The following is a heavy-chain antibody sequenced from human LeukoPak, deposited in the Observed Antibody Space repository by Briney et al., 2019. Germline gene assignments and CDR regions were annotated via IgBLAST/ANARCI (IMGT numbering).Heavy chain of an antibody. J-gene: IGHJ4*01. CDR1: GFTFTDYW. D-gene: IGHD6-13*01. CDR3: ARDGTAAGLYLDL. V-gene: IGHV3-7*01. CDR2: IRQDGGEK. Sequence: GGSLRLSCEVSGFTFTDYWMNWVRQAPGKGPEWVASIRQDGGEKTYVDSVKGRFTISRDNTKNSLSLQLNGLRAEDTAVYYCARDGTAAGLYLDLWGQGTLVTVSS.